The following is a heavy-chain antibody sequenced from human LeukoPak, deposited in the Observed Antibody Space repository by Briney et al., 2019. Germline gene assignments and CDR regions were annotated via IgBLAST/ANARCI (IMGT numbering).Heavy chain of an antibody. V-gene: IGHV3-66*01. CDR3: ARDMVYDSSGYSS. Sequence: GGSLRLSCAASGFTVSSNYMSWVRQAPGKGLEWVSVIYSGGSTYYADSVKGRFTISRDNSKNTLYLQMSSLRAEDTAVYYCARDMVYDSSGYSSWGQRTLVTVSS. J-gene: IGHJ5*02. D-gene: IGHD3-22*01. CDR2: IYSGGST. CDR1: GFTVSSNY.